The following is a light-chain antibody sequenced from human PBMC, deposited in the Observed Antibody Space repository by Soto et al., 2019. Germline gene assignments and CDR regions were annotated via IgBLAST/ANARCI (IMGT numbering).Light chain of an antibody. CDR3: YSYDAGVSGPGVI. J-gene: IGLJ2*01. Sequence: QSALTQPPSVSGAPGQRVTISCTGSSSNIGADYDVHWYQQLPGAAPKLLIYGNINRPRGVPDPFSGSKSSTSASVAITGTLAEDEGDYYCYSYDAGVSGPGVIFGGGTQLTVL. CDR2: GNI. V-gene: IGLV1-40*01. CDR1: SSNIGADYD.